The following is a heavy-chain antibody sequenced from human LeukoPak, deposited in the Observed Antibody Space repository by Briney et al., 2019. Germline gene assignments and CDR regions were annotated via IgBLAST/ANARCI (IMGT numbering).Heavy chain of an antibody. CDR2: IYHSGST. CDR3: ASLRAVAGTDY. J-gene: IGHJ4*02. V-gene: IGHV4-39*01. Sequence: PSETLSLTCTVSGGSMNRSNYYWGWIRQPPGEGLEWIGIIYHSGSTYYNPSLKSRVTISVDTSKNQFSLRLRSVTAADTAVYYCASLRAVAGTDYWGQGTLVTVSS. CDR1: GGSMNRSNYY. D-gene: IGHD6-19*01.